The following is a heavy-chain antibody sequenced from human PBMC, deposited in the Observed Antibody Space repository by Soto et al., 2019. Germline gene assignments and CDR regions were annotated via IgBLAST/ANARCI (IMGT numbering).Heavy chain of an antibody. CDR3: ARERGQIDY. CDR2: IWHDGSNQ. J-gene: IGHJ4*02. CDR1: GFTFSSYG. V-gene: IGHV3-33*01. Sequence: GGSLRLYCAASGFTFSSYGMQWVRRAPGKGLEWVAVIWHDGSNQYYADSVKGRFTIYRDNSNNILYLQLNSLIADDTAVYYCARERGQIDYWGQGIQVTVSS.